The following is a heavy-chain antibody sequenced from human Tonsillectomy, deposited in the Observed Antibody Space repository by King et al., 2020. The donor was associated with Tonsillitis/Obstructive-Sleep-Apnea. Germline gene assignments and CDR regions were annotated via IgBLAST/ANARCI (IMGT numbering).Heavy chain of an antibody. Sequence: VQLQQWGVGLLKPSETLSLTCAVYGGAFSGYYWSWIRQPPGKGLEWIVEISHSGSINYNPSLKSRVTISVDTSKNQFSLTLNSVTAAHTAMYYCARGVYCSGGDCPGEAFDIWGQGTTVTVSS. CDR1: GGAFSGYY. D-gene: IGHD2-15*01. CDR2: ISHSGSI. V-gene: IGHV4-34*01. J-gene: IGHJ3*02. CDR3: ARGVYCSGGDCPGEAFDI.